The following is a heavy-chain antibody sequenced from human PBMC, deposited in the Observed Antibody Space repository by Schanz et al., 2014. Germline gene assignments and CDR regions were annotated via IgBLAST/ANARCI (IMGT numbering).Heavy chain of an antibody. CDR1: GFSFSDYG. CDR3: ARDPNSVNEIDY. D-gene: IGHD5-12*01. Sequence: QAQLVESGGGVVQPGGSLRLSCAGSGFSFSDYGMHWVRQAPGRGLEWVAVISYHGSERYYADSVKGRFTLSRDNAKKTMDLQMNSLRVEDTAVYYCARDPNSVNEIDYWGQGTLVTVSS. V-gene: IGHV3-30*03. CDR2: ISYHGSER. J-gene: IGHJ4*02.